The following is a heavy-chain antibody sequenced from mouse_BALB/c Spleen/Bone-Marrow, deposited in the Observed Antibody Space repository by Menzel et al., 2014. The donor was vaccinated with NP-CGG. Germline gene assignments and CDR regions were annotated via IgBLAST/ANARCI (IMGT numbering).Heavy chain of an antibody. J-gene: IGHJ2*01. Sequence: VQLQQPGGDLVKPGGSLKLSCAASGFTFSSYGMSWVRQTPDKRLEWVATISSGGSYTYYPDSVKGRFTISRDNAKNTLYLQMSSLKSEDTAMYYCARHDYDEENFDYWGQGTTLTVSS. CDR1: GFTFSSYG. D-gene: IGHD2-4*01. CDR2: ISSGGSYT. V-gene: IGHV5-6*01. CDR3: ARHDYDEENFDY.